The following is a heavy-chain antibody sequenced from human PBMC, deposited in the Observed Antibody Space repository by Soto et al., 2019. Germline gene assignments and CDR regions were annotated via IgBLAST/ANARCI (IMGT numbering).Heavy chain of an antibody. CDR3: ARGYPYRSGWPPPLGY. J-gene: IGHJ4*02. Sequence: PSETLSLTCAVYGGSFSGYYWSWIRQPPGKGLEWIGEINHSGSTNYNPSLKSRVTISVDTSKNQFSLKLSSVTAADTAVYYCARGYPYRSGWPPPLGYWGQGTLVTVSS. V-gene: IGHV4-34*01. D-gene: IGHD6-19*01. CDR1: GGSFSGYY. CDR2: INHSGST.